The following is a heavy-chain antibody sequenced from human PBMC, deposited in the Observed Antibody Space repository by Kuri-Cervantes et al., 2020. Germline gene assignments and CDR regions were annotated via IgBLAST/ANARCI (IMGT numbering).Heavy chain of an antibody. V-gene: IGHV1-18*01. Sequence: ASVKVSCKASGGTFSSYAISWVRQAPGQGLEWMGWISAYNGNTNYAQKLQGRVTMTTDTSTSTAYMELRSLRSDDTAVYYCTEGIVVEGPEGRDQYYFDYWGQGTLVTVSS. CDR2: ISAYNGNT. J-gene: IGHJ4*02. CDR3: TEGIVVEGPEGRDQYYFDY. D-gene: IGHD2-15*01. CDR1: GGTFSSYA.